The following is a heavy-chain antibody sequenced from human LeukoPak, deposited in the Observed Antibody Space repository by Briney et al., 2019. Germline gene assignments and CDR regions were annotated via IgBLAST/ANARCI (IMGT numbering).Heavy chain of an antibody. CDR2: IIPIFGTS. J-gene: IGHJ5*02. CDR3: ARGSSSHFDP. Sequence: SVNVSCKASGGTFSSYAISWVRQAPGQGLEWMGGIIPIFGTSNYAQKFQGRVTITTGESTSTAYMELSSLRSEDTAVYYCARGSSSHFDPWGQGTLVTVSS. CDR1: GGTFSSYA. D-gene: IGHD6-13*01. V-gene: IGHV1-69*05.